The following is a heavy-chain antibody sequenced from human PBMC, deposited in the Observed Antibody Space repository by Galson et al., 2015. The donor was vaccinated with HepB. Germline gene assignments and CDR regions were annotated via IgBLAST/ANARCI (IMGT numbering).Heavy chain of an antibody. CDR2: ISSSAIYT. V-gene: IGHV3-11*06. D-gene: IGHD4-17*01. CDR3: ARVAASDYGDHAHFDY. CDR1: GFTFSDYY. J-gene: IGHJ4*02. Sequence: SLRLSCAASGFTFSDYYMSWIRQAPGKGLEWVSYISSSAIYTNYADSVKGRFTISRDNAKNSLHIQMNSLRAEDTAVYYCARVAASDYGDHAHFDYWGQRTLVTVSS.